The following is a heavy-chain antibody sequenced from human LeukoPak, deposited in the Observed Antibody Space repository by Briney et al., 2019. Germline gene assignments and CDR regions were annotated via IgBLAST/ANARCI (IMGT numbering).Heavy chain of an antibody. Sequence: GGSLRLSCAASGFTFSSYAISWVRQAPGKGLEWVSAISGSGGSTYYADSVKGRFTISRDNSKNTLYLQMNSLRAEDTAVYYCAKVGTRFLEWLSKYYFDYWGQGTLVTVSS. D-gene: IGHD3-3*01. J-gene: IGHJ4*02. CDR2: ISGSGGST. CDR1: GFTFSSYA. V-gene: IGHV3-23*01. CDR3: AKVGTRFLEWLSKYYFDY.